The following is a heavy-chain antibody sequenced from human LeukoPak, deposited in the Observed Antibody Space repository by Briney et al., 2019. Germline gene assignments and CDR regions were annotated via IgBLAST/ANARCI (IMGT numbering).Heavy chain of an antibody. Sequence: LETLSLTCTVSGYSISSGYYWGWIRQPPGKGLEWIGNIYYSGSASYYPSLKSRVTISVDTSKNQFSLKLSSVTAADTAVYFCARAAVVLTHFDYWGQGTLVTVSS. CDR2: IYYSGSA. V-gene: IGHV4-38-2*02. CDR3: ARAAVVLTHFDY. J-gene: IGHJ4*02. CDR1: GYSISSGYY. D-gene: IGHD4/OR15-4a*01.